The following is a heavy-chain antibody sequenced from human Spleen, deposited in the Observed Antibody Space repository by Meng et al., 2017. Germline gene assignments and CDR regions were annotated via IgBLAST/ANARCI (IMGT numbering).Heavy chain of an antibody. V-gene: IGHV4-61*02. CDR1: GGSVSSGNYF. CDR2: IYTSGST. CDR3: ARGGGGYPGDFDF. D-gene: IGHD1-26*01. Sequence: SETLSLTCTVFGGSVSSGNYFWSWIRQPAGKGLEWIGRIYTSGSTNYNPSVESRVSISVDTSLNQLSLKLSSLTAADTAIYYCARGGGGYPGDFDFWGQGTLVTVSS. J-gene: IGHJ4*02.